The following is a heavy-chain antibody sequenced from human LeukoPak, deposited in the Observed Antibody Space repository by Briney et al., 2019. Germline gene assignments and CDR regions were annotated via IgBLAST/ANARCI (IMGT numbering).Heavy chain of an antibody. CDR2: ISGSGGST. CDR1: GFTFNNYG. J-gene: IGHJ5*02. V-gene: IGHV3-23*01. CDR3: ARDGVEFYNWFDP. Sequence: GGSLRLSCAASGFTFNNYGMSWVRQAPGKGLEWVSTISGSGGSTYYADSVKGRFTISRDNSKNTLYLQMNSLRAEDTAVYYCARDGVEFYNWFDPWGQGTLVTVSS. D-gene: IGHD2-21*01.